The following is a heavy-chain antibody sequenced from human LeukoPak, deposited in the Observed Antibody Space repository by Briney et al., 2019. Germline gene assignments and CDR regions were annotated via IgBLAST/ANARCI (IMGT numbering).Heavy chain of an antibody. Sequence: GASVKVSCKASGGTFSSYAISWVRQAPGQGLEWMGRIIPILGIANYAQKFQGRVTITADKSTSTAYMELSSLRSEDTAVYYCARAFRTVGAEASFDYWGQGTLVTVSS. CDR3: ARAFRTVGAEASFDY. D-gene: IGHD1-26*01. V-gene: IGHV1-69*04. CDR1: GGTFSSYA. CDR2: IIPILGIA. J-gene: IGHJ4*02.